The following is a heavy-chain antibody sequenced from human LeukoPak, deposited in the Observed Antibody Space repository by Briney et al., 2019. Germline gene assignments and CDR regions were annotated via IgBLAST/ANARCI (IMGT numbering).Heavy chain of an antibody. J-gene: IGHJ6*02. D-gene: IGHD6-13*01. CDR1: GYTLTELS. CDR2: FDPEDGAT. CDR3: ATPPDSSSWSYYYYGMDV. Sequence: ASVKVSCKVSGYTLTELSMHWVRQAPGKGLEWMGGFDPEDGATIYAQKFQGRVTMTEDTSTDTAYMELSSLRSEDTAVYYCATPPDSSSWSYYYYGMDVWGQGTTVTVSS. V-gene: IGHV1-24*01.